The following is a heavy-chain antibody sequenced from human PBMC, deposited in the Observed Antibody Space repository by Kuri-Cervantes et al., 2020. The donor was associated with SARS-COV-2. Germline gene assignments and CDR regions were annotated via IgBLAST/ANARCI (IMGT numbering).Heavy chain of an antibody. CDR2: FDPEDGET. J-gene: IGHJ4*02. D-gene: IGHD5-18*01. CDR1: GYTLTELS. V-gene: IGHV1-24*01. Sequence: ASVKVSCKVSGYTLTELSMHWVRQAPGKGLEWMGGFDPEDGETIYAQKFPGRVTMTEDTSTDTAYMELSSLRSEDTAVYYCARGPWSGSWIQLWFFDYWGQGTLVTVSS. CDR3: ARGPWSGSWIQLWFFDY.